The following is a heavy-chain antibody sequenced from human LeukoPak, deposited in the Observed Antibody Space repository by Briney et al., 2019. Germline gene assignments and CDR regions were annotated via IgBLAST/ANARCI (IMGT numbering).Heavy chain of an antibody. D-gene: IGHD5-12*01. CDR3: ARVRKYSGYYSWYFDL. V-gene: IGHV3-13*01. Sequence: GGSLRLSCAASGFTFSSYDMHWVRQATGKGLEWVSAIGTAGDTYYPGSVKGRFTISRENAKNTLYLQMNSLRAGDTAVYYCARVRKYSGYYSWYFDLWGRGTLVTVSS. CDR1: GFTFSSYD. CDR2: IGTAGDT. J-gene: IGHJ2*01.